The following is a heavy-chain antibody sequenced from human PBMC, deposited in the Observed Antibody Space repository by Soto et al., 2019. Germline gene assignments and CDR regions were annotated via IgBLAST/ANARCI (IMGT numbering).Heavy chain of an antibody. CDR2: ISGSGGST. CDR3: AKSQLRYFGSSQSQFDY. D-gene: IGHD3-9*01. V-gene: IGHV3-23*01. Sequence: PGGCLRLSCAASGFTFSSYAMSWVRQAPGKGLEWVPAISGSGGSTYYADSVKGRFTISRDNSKNTLYLQMNSLRAEDTAVYYCAKSQLRYFGSSQSQFDYWGQGTLVTVSS. J-gene: IGHJ4*02. CDR1: GFTFSSYA.